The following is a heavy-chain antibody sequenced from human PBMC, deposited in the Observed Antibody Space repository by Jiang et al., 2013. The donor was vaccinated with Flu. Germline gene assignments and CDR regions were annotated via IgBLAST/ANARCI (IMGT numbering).Heavy chain of an antibody. D-gene: IGHD3-16*01. CDR3: ARGGELPVFYGGTNWFDP. CDR2: INAGDGYT. Sequence: GAEVKKPGASVKVSCKASGYTFTSYAMHWVRQAPGQRLEWMGRINAGDGYTKYSQRFQGRVTITRDTSASTAYMELSSLRSEDTAVYYCARGGELPVFYGGTNWFDPWGQGTLVTVSS. J-gene: IGHJ5*02. V-gene: IGHV1-3*01. CDR1: GYTFTSYA.